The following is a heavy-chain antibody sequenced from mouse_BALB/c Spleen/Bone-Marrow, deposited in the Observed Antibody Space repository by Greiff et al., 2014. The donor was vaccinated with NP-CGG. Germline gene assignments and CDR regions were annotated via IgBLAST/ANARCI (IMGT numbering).Heavy chain of an antibody. J-gene: IGHJ3*01. CDR1: GSTFTSYW. V-gene: IGHV1S81*02. D-gene: IGHD2-3*01. CDR3: ARYDGPAWFAY. CDR2: INPSNGRT. Sequence: VQLQQSGAELVKPGASVKLSFKASGSTFTSYWIHWVKLRPGHGLEWIGEINPSNGRTNYNEKFKNKATLTVDKSSSTAYIQLGSLTSEDSAVYYCARYDGPAWFAYWGQGTLVTVS.